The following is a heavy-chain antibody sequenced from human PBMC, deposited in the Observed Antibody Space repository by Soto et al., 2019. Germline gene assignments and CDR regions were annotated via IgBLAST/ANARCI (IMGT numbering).Heavy chain of an antibody. Sequence: EVQLLESGGCLVQPGGSLRLSCAASGFPFSSDAMSWVRQAPGKGLEWVSGISGSGGRTYRADSVKGRCTISRDNSKNTLSLQMSSLRAEDTAVYYCAKAQDGYNSGPFDYWGQGTLVTVSS. V-gene: IGHV3-23*01. CDR2: ISGSGGRT. CDR3: AKAQDGYNSGPFDY. CDR1: GFPFSSDA. D-gene: IGHD5-12*01. J-gene: IGHJ4*02.